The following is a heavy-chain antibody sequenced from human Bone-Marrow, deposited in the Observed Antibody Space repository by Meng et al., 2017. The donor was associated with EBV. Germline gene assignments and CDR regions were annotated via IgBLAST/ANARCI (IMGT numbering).Heavy chain of an antibody. Sequence: GELVESGGGLVKPGGSLRLSCEASGFNFSNAWMSWVRQAPGKGLEWVGRIKSKTDGGTTDYAAPVKGRFTISRDDSKNTLYLQMNSLKAEDTAVYYCTTLNLNCGGDCYHLGYWGQGTLVTVSS. CDR1: GFNFSNAW. CDR3: TTLNLNCGGDCYHLGY. D-gene: IGHD2-21*02. CDR2: IKSKTDGGTT. V-gene: IGHV3-15*01. J-gene: IGHJ4*02.